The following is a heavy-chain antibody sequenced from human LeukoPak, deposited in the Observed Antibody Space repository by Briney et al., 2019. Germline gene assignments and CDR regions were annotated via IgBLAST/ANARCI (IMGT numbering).Heavy chain of an antibody. D-gene: IGHD3-16*01. CDR3: AREYMIT. CDR1: GFAFSSHE. Sequence: PGGSLRLSCAASGFAFSSHEMNWVRQAPGKGLECVSYISDVATTIYYADSVKGRFTISRDNAKNSLYLQMNSLRAEDTAVYYCAREYMITWGQGTMVTVSS. J-gene: IGHJ3*01. CDR2: ISDVATTI. V-gene: IGHV3-48*03.